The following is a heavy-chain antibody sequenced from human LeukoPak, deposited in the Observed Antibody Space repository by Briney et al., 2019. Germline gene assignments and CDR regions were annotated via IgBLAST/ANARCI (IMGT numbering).Heavy chain of an antibody. J-gene: IGHJ6*02. CDR2: ISSSSSTI. D-gene: IGHD3-22*01. Sequence: PGGSLRLSCAASGFTFSSYSMNWVRQAPGKGLEWVSYISSSSSTIYYADSVKGRFTISRDNAKNSLYPQMNSLRDEDTAVYYCARDRMDYYDSNGALPMDVWGQGTTVTVSS. CDR3: ARDRMDYYDSNGALPMDV. V-gene: IGHV3-48*02. CDR1: GFTFSSYS.